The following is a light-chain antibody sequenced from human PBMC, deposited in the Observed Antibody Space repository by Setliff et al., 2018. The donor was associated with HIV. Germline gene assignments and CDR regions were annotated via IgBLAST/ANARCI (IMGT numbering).Light chain of an antibody. V-gene: IGLV2-14*01. Sequence: QSALTQPASVSGSPGQSITISCTGTSSDVGGYNYVSWYQQHPGKAPKLMIYEVSNRPSGVSNRFSGSKSGNTASLTISGLQAEDEADYYCSSYTSSSTPCVFGGGTKATVL. CDR1: SSDVGGYNY. CDR3: SSYTSSSTPCV. J-gene: IGLJ2*01. CDR2: EVS.